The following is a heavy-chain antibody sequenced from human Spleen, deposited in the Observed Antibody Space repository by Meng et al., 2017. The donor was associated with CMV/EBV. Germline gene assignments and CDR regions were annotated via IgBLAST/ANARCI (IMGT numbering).Heavy chain of an antibody. CDR1: AGPVITYA. Sequence: VKAPCQVFAGPVITYAMCWERQGPGQGLEGTGGIIPILGIANHAQKFQGRVTITADKSTSTAYMELSSLRSEDTAVYYCARGFGYEAVAGGHYYYYGMDVWGQGTTVTVSS. J-gene: IGHJ6*02. D-gene: IGHD6-19*01. CDR2: IIPILGIA. CDR3: ARGFGYEAVAGGHYYYYGMDV. V-gene: IGHV1-69*10.